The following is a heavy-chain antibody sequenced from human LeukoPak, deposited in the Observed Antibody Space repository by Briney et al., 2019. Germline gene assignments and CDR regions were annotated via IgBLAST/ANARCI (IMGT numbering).Heavy chain of an antibody. J-gene: IGHJ4*02. CDR2: ISGSGGST. CDR3: AKGSSGYFFDL. CDR1: GFTFSSYA. Sequence: GGSLRLSCAASGFTFSSYAMSWVRQAPGKGLEWVSAISGSGGSTYYADSVKGRFTISRDNSKNTLFLQMNSLRAEDTALYYCAKGSSGYFFDLWGQGTLVTVSS. V-gene: IGHV3-23*01. D-gene: IGHD3-22*01.